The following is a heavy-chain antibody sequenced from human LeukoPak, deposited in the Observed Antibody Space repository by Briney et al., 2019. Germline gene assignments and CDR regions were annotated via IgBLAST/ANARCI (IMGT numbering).Heavy chain of an antibody. V-gene: IGHV4-39*01. D-gene: IGHD6-19*01. CDR2: IYYSGST. CDR1: GGSISGSSYY. Sequence: SETLSLTCTVSGGSISGSSYYWGWIRQPPGKGLEWIGSIYYSGSTYYNPSLKSRVTISVDTSKNQFSLKLSSVSAADTAVYYCARQRYSSGWSVYYFNYWGQGTLVTVSS. CDR3: ARQRYSSGWSVYYFNY. J-gene: IGHJ4*02.